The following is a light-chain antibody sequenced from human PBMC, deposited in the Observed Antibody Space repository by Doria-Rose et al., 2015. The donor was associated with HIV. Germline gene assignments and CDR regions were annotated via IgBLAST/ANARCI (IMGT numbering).Light chain of an antibody. J-gene: IGLJ2*01. CDR3: ISYTTSSKL. CDR2: EVS. CDR1: SSGVGLYNH. Sequence: QSVLIQPASVSGSPGQSITISCTGTSSGVGLYNHVSWYQQHPGKAPKLVIFEVSNRPSGASDRFSGSKSGSTASLTISGLQAEDEADYYCISYTTSSKLFGGGTKLTVL. V-gene: IGLV2-14*01.